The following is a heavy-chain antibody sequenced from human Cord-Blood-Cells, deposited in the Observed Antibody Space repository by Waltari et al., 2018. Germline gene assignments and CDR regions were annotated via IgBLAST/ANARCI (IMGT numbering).Heavy chain of an antibody. CDR2: FDPEDGET. V-gene: IGHV1-24*01. CDR1: GYTLTELS. D-gene: IGHD6-6*01. J-gene: IGHJ3*02. Sequence: KPGASVKVSCKVSGYTLTELSMHWVRQAPGKGLEWMGGFDPEDGETIYAQKFQGRVTMTEDTSTDTAYMELSSLRSEDTAVYYCATDRIAARHDAFDIWGQGTMVTVSS. CDR3: ATDRIAARHDAFDI.